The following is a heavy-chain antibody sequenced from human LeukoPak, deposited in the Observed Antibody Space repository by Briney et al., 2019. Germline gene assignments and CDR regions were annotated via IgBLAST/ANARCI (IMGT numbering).Heavy chain of an antibody. CDR1: RFTFSSFA. CDR2: ISYDGSNK. CDR3: ARAQDPATFDY. V-gene: IGHV3-30*04. Sequence: GGSLTLPCAASRFTFSSFAMHWLPQAPGKGREWVAVISYDGSNKYYADSVKGRFTISRDNSKNTLYLQMNSLRAEDTAVYYCARAQDPATFDYWGQGTLVTVSS. J-gene: IGHJ4*02. D-gene: IGHD2-15*01.